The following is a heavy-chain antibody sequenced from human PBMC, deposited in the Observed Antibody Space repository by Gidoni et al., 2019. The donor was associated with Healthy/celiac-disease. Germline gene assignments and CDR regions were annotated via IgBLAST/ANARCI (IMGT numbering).Heavy chain of an antibody. CDR3: AAEREARTRGWFDP. Sequence: QMQPVQSGPEVKKPGTSVKVSCKASGFTFTNSAVQWVRQARGQRLEWIGWIVVGSGNTDYAQKFQERVTITRDMSTSTAYMEVSSLRSEDTAVYYCAAEREARTRGWFDPWGQGTLVTVSS. J-gene: IGHJ5*02. CDR1: GFTFTNSA. V-gene: IGHV1-58*01. CDR2: IVVGSGNT. D-gene: IGHD1-1*01.